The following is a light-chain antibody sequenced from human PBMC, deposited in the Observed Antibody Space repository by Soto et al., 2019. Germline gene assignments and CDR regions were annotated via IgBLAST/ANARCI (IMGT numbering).Light chain of an antibody. CDR2: EVS. Sequence: QSALTQPASVSGSPGQSSTISCTGTSSEVGGYNYVSWYQQHPGKAPKLMIYEVSNRPSGVSNRFSGSKSGNTASLTISGLQAEDEADYYCISYTSSSTPYVFGTGTKLTVL. CDR3: ISYTSSSTPYV. J-gene: IGLJ1*01. V-gene: IGLV2-14*01. CDR1: SSEVGGYNY.